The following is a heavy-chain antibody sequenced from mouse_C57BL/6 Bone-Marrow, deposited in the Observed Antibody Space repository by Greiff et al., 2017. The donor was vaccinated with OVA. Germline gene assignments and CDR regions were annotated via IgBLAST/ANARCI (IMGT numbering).Heavy chain of an antibody. V-gene: IGHV2-4*01. J-gene: IGHJ1*03. D-gene: IGHD1-1*01. CDR2: IWSGGST. CDR1: GFSLTSYG. CDR3: AKNRGYYGSPPWYFDV. Sequence: QVQLQQSGPGLVQPSQSLSITCTVSGFSLTSYGVHWVRQPPGKGLEWLGVIWSGGSTDYNAAFISRLSISKDNSKSQVFFKMNSLQADDTAIYYCAKNRGYYGSPPWYFDVWGTGTTVTVSS.